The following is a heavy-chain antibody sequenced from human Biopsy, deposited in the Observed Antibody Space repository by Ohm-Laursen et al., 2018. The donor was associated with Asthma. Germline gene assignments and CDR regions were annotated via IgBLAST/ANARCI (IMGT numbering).Heavy chain of an antibody. Sequence: RSLRLSCSASGFTFSSYGMHWVRQAPGKGLEWVAVMSFDGRQTYYADSVKGRFTISRDNSKNTLYLQMNSLRAEDTAVYYCAKERYYDFWSGYPIWGQGTIVTVSS. CDR1: GFTFSSYG. D-gene: IGHD3-3*01. CDR2: MSFDGRQT. V-gene: IGHV3-30*18. J-gene: IGHJ3*02. CDR3: AKERYYDFWSGYPI.